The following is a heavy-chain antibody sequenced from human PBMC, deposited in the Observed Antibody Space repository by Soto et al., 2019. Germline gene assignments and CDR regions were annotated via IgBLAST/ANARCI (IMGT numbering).Heavy chain of an antibody. D-gene: IGHD2-8*01. CDR1: GDPISSGDYY. Sequence: QVQLQESGPGLVKPSQTLSLTCTVSGDPISSGDYYWSWIPNPPGKGLEGIGYIYYSGTTYYSPSLKSRVTMSVDTSKNQFSLKLSSVTAADTAVYYCARAPYRGTNSRGALDMWGQGTMVTVSS. CDR3: ARAPYRGTNSRGALDM. CDR2: IYYSGTT. J-gene: IGHJ3*02. V-gene: IGHV4-30-4*01.